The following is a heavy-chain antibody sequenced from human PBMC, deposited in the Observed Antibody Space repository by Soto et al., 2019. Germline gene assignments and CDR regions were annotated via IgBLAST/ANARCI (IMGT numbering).Heavy chain of an antibody. J-gene: IGHJ6*02. V-gene: IGHV4-39*01. CDR3: ARRPKSGSFHYYGVDV. Sequence: SETLSLTCTVSGGSVSSSSYYWDWIRQPPGKGLEWIGNIYYTGKTNYNPSLRSRVTISVDTSKNQFSLKLSSVTAADTAVYYCARRPKSGSFHYYGVDVWGRGSTVTVYS. CDR2: IYYTGKT. CDR1: GGSVSSSSYY. D-gene: IGHD1-26*01.